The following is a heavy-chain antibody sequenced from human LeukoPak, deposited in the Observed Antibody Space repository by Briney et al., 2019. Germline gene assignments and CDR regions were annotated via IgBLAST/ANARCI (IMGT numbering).Heavy chain of an antibody. CDR2: TNSDGSST. CDR1: GFTFSDYR. J-gene: IGHJ2*01. V-gene: IGHV3-74*01. D-gene: IGHD3-22*01. Sequence: EGSLRLSCEASGFTFSDYRMHWVRQAPGKGLVWVSHTNSDGSSTSYADSVKGRFTISRDNAKNTLYLQMNSLRAEDTAVYYCARVMYYYDSSGYYHYWYFDLWGRGTPVTVSS. CDR3: ARVMYYYDSSGYYHYWYFDL.